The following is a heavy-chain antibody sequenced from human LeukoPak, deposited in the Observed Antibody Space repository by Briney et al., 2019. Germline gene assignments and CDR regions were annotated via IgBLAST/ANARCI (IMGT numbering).Heavy chain of an antibody. CDR3: ATGPPQYGYAFDI. J-gene: IGHJ3*02. Sequence: SVKVSCKASGGTFSSYAISWVRQAPGQGLEWMGGIIPIFGTANYAQKFQGRVTITADESTSTAYMELSSLRSEDTAVYYCATGPPQYGYAFDIWGQGTMVTVSS. V-gene: IGHV1-69*01. D-gene: IGHD1-1*01. CDR1: GGTFSSYA. CDR2: IIPIFGTA.